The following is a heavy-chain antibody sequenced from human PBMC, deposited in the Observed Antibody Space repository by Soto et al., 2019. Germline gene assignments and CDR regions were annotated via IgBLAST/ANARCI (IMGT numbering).Heavy chain of an antibody. Sequence: SGPTLVNPTQTLTLTCTFSGFSLSTSGVGVGWIRQPPGKGLEWIGYIYYSGSTNYNPSLKSRVTISVDTSKNQFSLKLSSVTAADTAVYYCASIPAGDGSGYFYYFDYWGQGTLVTVSS. D-gene: IGHD3-22*01. CDR2: IYYSGST. J-gene: IGHJ4*02. CDR3: ASIPAGDGSGYFYYFDY. CDR1: GFSLSTSGVG. V-gene: IGHV4-61*08.